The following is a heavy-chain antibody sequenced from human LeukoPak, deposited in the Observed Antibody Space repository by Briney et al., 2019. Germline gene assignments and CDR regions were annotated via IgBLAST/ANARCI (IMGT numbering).Heavy chain of an antibody. D-gene: IGHD6-13*01. J-gene: IGHJ4*02. V-gene: IGHV3-23*01. CDR2: ISGSGGST. CDR1: GFTFSSYA. CDR3: AKDSSSWYDSFDY. Sequence: GGSLRLSCAASGFTFSSYAMSWVRQAPGKGLEWVSAISGSGGSTYYADCVKGRFTISRDNSKNTLYLQMNSLRAEDTAVYYCAKDSSSWYDSFDYWGQGTLVTVSS.